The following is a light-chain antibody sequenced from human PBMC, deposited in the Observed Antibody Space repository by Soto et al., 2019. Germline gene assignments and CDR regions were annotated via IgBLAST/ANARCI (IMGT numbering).Light chain of an antibody. CDR2: DAS. Sequence: DIQMTQSPYTLSASVEDRVTITCRASQSISSWLAWYQQKPGKAPKLLIYDASSLESGVPSRFSGSGSGTEFTLTISSLQPDDFATYYCQQYNSYSQTLGQGTKLEIK. J-gene: IGKJ2*01. CDR3: QQYNSYSQT. CDR1: QSISSW. V-gene: IGKV1-5*01.